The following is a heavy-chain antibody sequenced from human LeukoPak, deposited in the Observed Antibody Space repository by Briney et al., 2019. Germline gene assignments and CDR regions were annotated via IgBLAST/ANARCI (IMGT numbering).Heavy chain of an antibody. J-gene: IGHJ6*02. D-gene: IGHD3-10*01. V-gene: IGHV1-2*02. CDR2: INPNSGGT. CDR1: GYTFTGYY. CDR3: ARARAYGFTYYYGMDV. Sequence: GASVKVSCKASGYTFTGYYMHWVRQAPGQGLEWMGWINPNSGGTNYPQKFQGRVTMTRDTSISTAYMELSRLRSDDTAVYYCARARAYGFTYYYGMDVWGQGTTVTVSS.